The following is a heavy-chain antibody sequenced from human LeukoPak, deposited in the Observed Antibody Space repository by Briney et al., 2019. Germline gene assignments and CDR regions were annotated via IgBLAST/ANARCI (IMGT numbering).Heavy chain of an antibody. J-gene: IGHJ4*02. D-gene: IGHD3-10*01. Sequence: GGSLRVSCAASGSTFSSHGMHWVRQAPGKGLDWVAFIRYDGSKKFYADSVKGRFTISRDNSKNTLDLQMNSLRTDDTAVYYCAKVDDYYGLGSYLVDSWGQGTLVTVSS. V-gene: IGHV3-30*02. CDR1: GSTFSSHG. CDR2: IRYDGSKK. CDR3: AKVDDYYGLGSYLVDS.